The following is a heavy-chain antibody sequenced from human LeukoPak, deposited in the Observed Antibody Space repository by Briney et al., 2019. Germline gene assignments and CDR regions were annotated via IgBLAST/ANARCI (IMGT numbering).Heavy chain of an antibody. CDR2: IRSGGDT. CDR3: ATQNFDY. CDR1: GFTLSSYA. V-gene: IGHV3-23*01. Sequence: GGSLRLSCVASGFTLSSYAMSWVRQAPGKGLEWVSAIRSGGDTFYADSVKGRFTISRDDSGNTLYLQMNSLTAGDTAIYYCATQNFDYWAREPCSPSPQ. J-gene: IGHJ4*02.